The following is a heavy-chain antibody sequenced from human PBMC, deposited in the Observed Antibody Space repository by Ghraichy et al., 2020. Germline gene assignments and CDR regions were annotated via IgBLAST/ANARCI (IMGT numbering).Heavy chain of an antibody. V-gene: IGHV4-34*01. Sequence: TLSLTCAVSGGPFRNYYWNWIRQSPGKGLEWIGEINHSGSAIYNPSLKSRVNISIDTSNNQISLRLNSMTAADTAVYYCARGGYSSGWWLGYWGQGTPVLVSS. CDR2: INHSGSA. CDR1: GGPFRNYY. CDR3: ARGGYSSGWWLGY. J-gene: IGHJ1*01. D-gene: IGHD6-19*01.